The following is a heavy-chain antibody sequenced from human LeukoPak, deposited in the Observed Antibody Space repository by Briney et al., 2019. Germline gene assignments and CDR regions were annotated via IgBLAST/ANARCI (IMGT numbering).Heavy chain of an antibody. J-gene: IGHJ4*02. V-gene: IGHV2-5*02. CDR2: IYWDNDK. Sequence: SGPTLVEPTQTLTLTCTFSGFSLSTNGVGVGWIRQPPGKALEWLAVIYWDNDKRYNTSLNSRLAITKCTSRNQVVLTMTTMDPVDTATYYCAHRLPSGSPWPFGYFDYWGQGNLATVSS. D-gene: IGHD3-3*01. CDR3: AHRLPSGSPWPFGYFDY. CDR1: GFSLSTNGVG.